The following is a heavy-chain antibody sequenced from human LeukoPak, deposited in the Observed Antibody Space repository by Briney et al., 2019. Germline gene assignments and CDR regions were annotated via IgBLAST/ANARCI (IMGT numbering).Heavy chain of an antibody. CDR1: GFSISSSSYY. CDR2: IYYSGST. D-gene: IGHD2-2*01. Sequence: SETLSLTCTVSGFSISSSSYYWGWIRQPQGKGLEWIGSIYYSGSTYYNPSPKSRVTISVDTSKNQFSLKLSSVTAADTAVYYCARQPGYCSSTSCYVAFDIWGQGTMVTVSS. V-gene: IGHV4-39*01. J-gene: IGHJ3*02. CDR3: ARQPGYCSSTSCYVAFDI.